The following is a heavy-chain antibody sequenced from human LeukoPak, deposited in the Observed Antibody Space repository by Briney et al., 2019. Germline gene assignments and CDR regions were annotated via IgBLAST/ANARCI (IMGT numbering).Heavy chain of an antibody. CDR2: FDPGDGET. CDR3: ATVPDHFLRRWFDP. V-gene: IGHV1-24*01. CDR1: GYTLTELS. D-gene: IGHD3-3*02. J-gene: IGHJ5*02. Sequence: ASVKVSCKVSGYTLTELSMHGVRQAPGKGLEWMGGFDPGDGETIYAQKFQGRVTMTEDTSTDTAYIELSSLRSEDTAVYYCATVPDHFLRRWFDPWGQGTLVTVSS.